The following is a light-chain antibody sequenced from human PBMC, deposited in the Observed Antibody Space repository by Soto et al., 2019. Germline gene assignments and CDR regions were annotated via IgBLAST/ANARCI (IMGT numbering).Light chain of an antibody. Sequence: SVLTQPPSVSGAPGQRVTISCTGSSSNIGAGYDVHWYQQLPGTATKLLIYGNSNRPSGVPDRFSGSKSGTSASLAITGLQAEDEADYYCQSYDSSLGGSVFGTGTKLTVL. V-gene: IGLV1-40*01. CDR3: QSYDSSLGGSV. CDR2: GNS. CDR1: SSNIGAGYD. J-gene: IGLJ1*01.